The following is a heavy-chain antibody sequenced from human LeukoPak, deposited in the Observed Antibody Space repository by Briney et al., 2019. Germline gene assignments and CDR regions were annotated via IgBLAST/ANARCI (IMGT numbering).Heavy chain of an antibody. J-gene: IGHJ4*02. CDR1: GFTFSSYA. Sequence: PGGSLRLSCAASGFTFSSYAMSWVRQAPGKGLEWLSGISGSGGTTYYADSVKGRFTISRDNSKNTLYLQMNSLRAEDTAVYYCARDQPYYFDYWGQGTLATVSS. CDR3: ARDQPYYFDY. CDR2: ISGSGGTT. V-gene: IGHV3-23*01.